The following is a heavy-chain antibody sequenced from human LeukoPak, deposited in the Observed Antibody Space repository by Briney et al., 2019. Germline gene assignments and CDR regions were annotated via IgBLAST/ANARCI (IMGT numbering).Heavy chain of an antibody. Sequence: ASVKVSCKASGYTFTGYYMHWVRQAPGQGLEWMGWINPNSGGTNYAQKFQGRVTMTRDTSISTAYMELSRLRSDDTAVYYCARGSYQPRRTNYYYYGMDVWGQGTTVTVSS. V-gene: IGHV1-2*02. CDR1: GYTFTGYY. CDR2: INPNSGGT. CDR3: ARGSYQPRRTNYYYYGMDV. J-gene: IGHJ6*02. D-gene: IGHD2-2*01.